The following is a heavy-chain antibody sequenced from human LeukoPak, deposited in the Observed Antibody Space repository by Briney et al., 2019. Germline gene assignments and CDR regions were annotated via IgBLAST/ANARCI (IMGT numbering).Heavy chain of an antibody. CDR3: AGHHPRNTVDF. Sequence: SETLSLTCTVSGGSISTYYWGWIRQPPGKGLEWIAYVSDIGSINYNPSLKGRVTISLDTSKNQLSLKLSSVTAADTAVYYCAGHHPRNTVDFWGQGTLVTVSS. CDR2: VSDIGSI. J-gene: IGHJ4*02. D-gene: IGHD2-8*02. V-gene: IGHV4-59*08. CDR1: GGSISTYY.